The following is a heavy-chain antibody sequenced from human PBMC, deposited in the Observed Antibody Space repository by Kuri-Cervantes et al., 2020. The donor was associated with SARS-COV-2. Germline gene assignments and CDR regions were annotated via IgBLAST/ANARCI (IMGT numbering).Heavy chain of an antibody. Sequence: GGSLRLSCAASGFAFDDYVMHWVRQAPGKGLEWVSGLSWNSGIIGYADSVRGRFTISRDNAKNTLYLQMNSLRAEDTAVYYCAKGDLWFGESDAFDIWGQGTMVTVSS. V-gene: IGHV3-9*01. J-gene: IGHJ3*02. CDR3: AKGDLWFGESDAFDI. CDR2: LSWNSGII. D-gene: IGHD3-10*01. CDR1: GFAFDDYV.